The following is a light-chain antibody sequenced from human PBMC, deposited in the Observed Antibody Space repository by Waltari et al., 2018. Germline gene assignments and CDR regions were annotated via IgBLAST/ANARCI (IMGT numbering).Light chain of an antibody. V-gene: IGKV1-39*01. CDR1: QSISTY. J-gene: IGKJ2*01. CDR3: HQTFSHPRPS. Sequence: DIQMTQSPSSLSASLGDRVTITCRASQSISTYLNWFQHKPGQAPKPLIYAESSLQSGGPARFRGSGSGTDFTLTITSLQPEDFATYYCHQTFSHPRPSFGQGTKVDI. CDR2: AES.